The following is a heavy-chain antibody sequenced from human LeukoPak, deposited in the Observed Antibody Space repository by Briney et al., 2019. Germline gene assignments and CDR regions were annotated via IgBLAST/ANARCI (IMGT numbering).Heavy chain of an antibody. D-gene: IGHD5-24*01. J-gene: IGHJ4*02. CDR2: TYYSGST. CDR3: ARGLGEGYPDY. Sequence: SETLSLTCTVSGVSISSGDYYWSWIRQPPGKGLEWIGYTYYSGSTYYNPSLKSRVTISVDTSKNQFSLKLSSVTAADAAVYYCARGLGEGYPDYWGQGTLVTASS. CDR1: GVSISSGDYY. V-gene: IGHV4-30-4*01.